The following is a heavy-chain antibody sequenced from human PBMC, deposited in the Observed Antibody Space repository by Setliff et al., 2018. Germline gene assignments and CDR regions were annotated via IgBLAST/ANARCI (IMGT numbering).Heavy chain of an antibody. CDR1: GGSISVYY. D-gene: IGHD3-3*01. CDR2: ISSGST. J-gene: IGHJ3*02. Sequence: PSETLSLTCTVSGGSISVYYWTWFRQPPGKGLEWIGYISSGSTNYNPSLTSRITISADTSKNQLSRKLSSVTAADTAVYYCARRSNLGATIFAGAFEIWGQGTMVTVSS. V-gene: IGHV4-59*08. CDR3: ARRSNLGATIFAGAFEI.